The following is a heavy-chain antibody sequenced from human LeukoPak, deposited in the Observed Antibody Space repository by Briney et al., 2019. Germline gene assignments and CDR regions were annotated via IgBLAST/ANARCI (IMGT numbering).Heavy chain of an antibody. Sequence: SGGSLRLSCAASGFTFSSYSMNWVRQAPGKGLEWVSSISSSSYIYYADSVKGRFTISRGNAKNSLYLQMNSLRAEDTAVYYCARRYYYDSSGYAFDIWGQGTMVTVSS. CDR3: ARRYYYDSSGYAFDI. V-gene: IGHV3-21*04. CDR1: GFTFSSYS. D-gene: IGHD3-22*01. J-gene: IGHJ3*02. CDR2: ISSSSYI.